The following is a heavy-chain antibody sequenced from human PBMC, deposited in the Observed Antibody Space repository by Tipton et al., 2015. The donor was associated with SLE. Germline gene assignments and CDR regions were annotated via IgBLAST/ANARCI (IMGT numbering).Heavy chain of an antibody. V-gene: IGHV3-33*01. CDR3: ARGRGGEFLDY. CDR1: GFTFSTSA. Sequence: SLRLSCAASGFTFSTSAMHWVRQAPGKGLEWVAVTWYDGSNKFYADSVKGRFTISRDNSKNTVSLQMNSLRVEDTAVYFCARGRGGEFLDYWGQGTLVTVSS. CDR2: TWYDGSNK. D-gene: IGHD3-16*01. J-gene: IGHJ4*02.